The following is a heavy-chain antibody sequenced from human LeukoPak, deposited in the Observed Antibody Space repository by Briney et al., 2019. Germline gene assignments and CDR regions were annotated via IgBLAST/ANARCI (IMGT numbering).Heavy chain of an antibody. D-gene: IGHD6-19*01. CDR1: GFTFSSYA. Sequence: GGSLRLSCTASGFTFSSYAMSWVRQAPGKGLEWVSGISGSGVSTYYTNSVRGRFSISSDNSKNTLYLQMNSLRAEDTAIYYCAKDSNPLAVSGFDYWGQGTLVTVSS. J-gene: IGHJ4*02. CDR3: AKDSNPLAVSGFDY. V-gene: IGHV3-23*01. CDR2: ISGSGVST.